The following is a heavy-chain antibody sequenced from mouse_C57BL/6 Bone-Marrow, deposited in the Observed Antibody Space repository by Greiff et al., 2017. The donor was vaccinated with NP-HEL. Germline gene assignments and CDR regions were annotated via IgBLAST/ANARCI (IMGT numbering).Heavy chain of an antibody. D-gene: IGHD1-1*01. CDR2: IDPGTGGT. Sequence: QVQLKESGAELVRPGASVTLSCKASGYTFTDYEMTWVKQTPVHGLEWIGAIDPGTGGTAYNQKFKGKAILTADKSSSTAYMELRSLTSEDSAVYYYTISPTVVATNDRYFDVWGTGTTVTVSS. CDR1: GYTFTDYE. V-gene: IGHV1-15*01. CDR3: TISPTVVATNDRYFDV. J-gene: IGHJ1*03.